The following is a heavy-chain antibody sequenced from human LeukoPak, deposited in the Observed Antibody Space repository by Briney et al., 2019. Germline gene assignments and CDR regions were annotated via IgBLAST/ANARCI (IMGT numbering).Heavy chain of an antibody. CDR2: IYPGNSDT. V-gene: IGHV5-51*01. J-gene: IGHJ4*02. Sequence: HGESLKISCKGSGYSFTSSWIGWVRQMPGKGLEWMGIIYPGNSDTRYSPSFQGQVTISADKSISTAYLQWSSLKASDTAMYYCAIYSDTYYFDHWGQGTLVTVSS. D-gene: IGHD1-26*01. CDR1: GYSFTSSW. CDR3: AIYSDTYYFDH.